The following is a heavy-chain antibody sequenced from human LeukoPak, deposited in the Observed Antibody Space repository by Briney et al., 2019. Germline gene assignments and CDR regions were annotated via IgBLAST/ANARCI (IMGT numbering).Heavy chain of an antibody. CDR2: MSYDGSNK. CDR3: ARAWGYYYGSGSFYY. V-gene: IGHV3-30-3*01. J-gene: IGHJ4*02. CDR1: GFTFSSYA. Sequence: GGSLRLSCAASGFTFSSYAMHWVRQAPGKGLEWVAVMSYDGSNKYYADSVKGRFTISRDNSKNTLYLQMNSLRAEDTAVYYCARAWGYYYGSGSFYYWGQGTLVTVSP. D-gene: IGHD3-10*01.